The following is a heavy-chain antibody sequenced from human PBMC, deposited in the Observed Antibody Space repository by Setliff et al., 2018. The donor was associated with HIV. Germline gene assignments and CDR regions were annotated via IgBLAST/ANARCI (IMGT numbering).Heavy chain of an antibody. CDR1: GGSLNDYY. Sequence: SETLSLTCAVYGGSLNDYYWSWIRLPPGKGLEWIGEINHSGSTNYNPSLKSRVTIAVDTSKNQFSLKLTSVTAADTAVYYCARHVWFGELPTHWYFGLWGRGTLVTVSS. D-gene: IGHD3-10*01. CDR2: INHSGST. CDR3: ARHVWFGELPTHWYFGL. V-gene: IGHV4-34*01. J-gene: IGHJ2*01.